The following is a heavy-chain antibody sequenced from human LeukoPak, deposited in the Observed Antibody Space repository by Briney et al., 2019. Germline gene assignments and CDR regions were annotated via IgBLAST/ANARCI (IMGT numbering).Heavy chain of an antibody. CDR3: ARRPMGNWFDP. J-gene: IGHJ5*02. CDR2: IYTSGST. CDR1: GGSISSYY. D-gene: IGHD1-26*01. Sequence: SETLSLTCTVSGGSISSYYRSWIRQPPGKGLEWIGYIYTSGSTNYNPSLKSRVTISVDTSKNQFSVKLSSVTAADTAAYYCARRPMGNWFDPWGQGTLVTVSS. V-gene: IGHV4-4*09.